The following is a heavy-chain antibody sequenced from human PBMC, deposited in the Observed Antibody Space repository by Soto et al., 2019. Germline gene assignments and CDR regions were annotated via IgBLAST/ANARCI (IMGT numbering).Heavy chain of an antibody. D-gene: IGHD2-2*01. J-gene: IGHJ4*02. V-gene: IGHV3-23*01. CDR3: AKVLRFKYFSTSPMDYFDL. Sequence: VQLLEFGGGLVQPGESLRLSCAASGFTFSSYAMSWVRQAPGKGLEWVSASSGSGDNTYYADSVRGRFSISRDNSKNTLYLEINSLRAEDTAVYYCAKVLRFKYFSTSPMDYFDLWGQGTLVTVSS. CDR1: GFTFSSYA. CDR2: SSGSGDNT.